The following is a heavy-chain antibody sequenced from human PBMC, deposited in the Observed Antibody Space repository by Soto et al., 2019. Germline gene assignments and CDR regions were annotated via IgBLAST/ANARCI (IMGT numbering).Heavy chain of an antibody. Sequence: KQSPTLSLTCAISGDSVSSNSAAWNWIRQSPSRGLEWLGRTYYRSKWYNDYAVSVKSRITINPDTSKNQFSLQLNSVTPEDTAVYYCARGYCSGGSCSPRISGSYDYWGQGTLVTVSS. CDR1: GDSVSSNSAA. J-gene: IGHJ4*02. CDR2: TYYRSKWYN. D-gene: IGHD2-15*01. CDR3: ARGYCSGGSCSPRISGSYDY. V-gene: IGHV6-1*01.